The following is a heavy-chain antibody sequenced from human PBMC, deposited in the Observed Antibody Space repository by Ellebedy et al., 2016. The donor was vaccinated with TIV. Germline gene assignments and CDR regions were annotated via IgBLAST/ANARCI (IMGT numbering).Heavy chain of an antibody. D-gene: IGHD3-3*01. CDR1: GFTFSTYT. J-gene: IGHJ4*02. CDR2: ISSTSSYI. CDR3: ARGGYDFWSGYSPFDY. V-gene: IGHV3-21*01. Sequence: GGSLRLXXAASGFTFSTYTMNWVRQAPGKGLEWVSSISSTSSYIHYADSVKGRFTISRDSAQNSLYLQMNSLRAEDTAVYYCARGGYDFWSGYSPFDYWGQGTLVTVSS.